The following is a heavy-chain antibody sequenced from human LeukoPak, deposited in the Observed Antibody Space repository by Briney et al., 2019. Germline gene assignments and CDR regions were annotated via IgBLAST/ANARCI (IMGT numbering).Heavy chain of an antibody. V-gene: IGHV3-23*01. CDR2: ISGSGGGT. J-gene: IGHJ4*02. CDR3: AKDSGSWGDY. CDR1: GFTFTTYG. Sequence: GGSLRLSCAASGFTFTTYGMAWVRQAPGKGLEWVSGISGSGGGTYYADSVKGRFTISRDNSKNTLYLQMNSLRAEDTAVYYCAKDSGSWGDYWGQGTLVTVSS. D-gene: IGHD6-13*01.